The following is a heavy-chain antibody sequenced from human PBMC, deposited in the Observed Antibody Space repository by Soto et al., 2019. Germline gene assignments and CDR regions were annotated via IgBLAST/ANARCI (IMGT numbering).Heavy chain of an antibody. Sequence: GGSLRLSCAASGFTFSSYGMHCVRQAPGKGLEWVAVIWYDGSNKYYADSVKGRFTISRDNSNNTLYLQMNSLRAEDTAVYYCARDYSMIVVVPGYWGQGTLVTVSS. V-gene: IGHV3-33*01. D-gene: IGHD3-22*01. CDR3: ARDYSMIVVVPGY. CDR1: GFTFSSYG. CDR2: IWYDGSNK. J-gene: IGHJ4*02.